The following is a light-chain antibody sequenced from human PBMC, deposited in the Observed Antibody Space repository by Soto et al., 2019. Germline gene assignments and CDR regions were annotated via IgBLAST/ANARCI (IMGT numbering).Light chain of an antibody. CDR2: DAS. V-gene: IGKV1-33*01. CDR1: QDISNY. J-gene: IGKJ5*01. Sequence: DIQMTQSPSSLSASVGDRVTIACEASQDISNYLHWYQQXXGKAPXXLXYDASNLETGVPSRFSGSGSGTDFTLTISSLQPEDIATYYCQQYDNFPRAINFGQGTRLEIK. CDR3: QQYDNFPRAIN.